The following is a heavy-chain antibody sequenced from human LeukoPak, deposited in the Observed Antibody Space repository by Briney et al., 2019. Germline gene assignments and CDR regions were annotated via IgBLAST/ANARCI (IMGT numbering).Heavy chain of an antibody. D-gene: IGHD4-17*01. CDR1: GGSISSSSYY. V-gene: IGHV4-39*07. CDR3: ARNDYGAKGWFDP. J-gene: IGHJ5*02. Sequence: PSETLSLTCTVSGGSISSSSYYWGWIRQPPGKGLEWIGSIYHSGSTYYNPSLKSRVTISVDTSKNQFSLKLSSVTAADTAVYYCARNDYGAKGWFDPWGQGTLVTVSS. CDR2: IYHSGST.